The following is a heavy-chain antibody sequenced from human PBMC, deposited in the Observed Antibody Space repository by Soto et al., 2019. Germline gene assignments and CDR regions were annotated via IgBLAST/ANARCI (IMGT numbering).Heavy chain of an antibody. D-gene: IGHD3-10*01. CDR1: GDTFSFYT. V-gene: IGHV1-69*02. CDR3: ATNYVSASTHFDY. Sequence: QVQLVQSGAEVKKPGSSVRLSCTASGDTFSFYTISWVRQAPGQGPEWMGRIIPMVGMADYPQKFQGRVTISADKSTSTAYMVLTSLRSDDTAVYFGATNYVSASTHFDYWGQGTLVTVSS. J-gene: IGHJ4*02. CDR2: IIPMVGMA.